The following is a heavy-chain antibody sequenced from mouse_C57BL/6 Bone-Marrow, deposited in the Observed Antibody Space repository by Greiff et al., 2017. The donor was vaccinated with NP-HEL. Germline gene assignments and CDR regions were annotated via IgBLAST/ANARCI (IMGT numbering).Heavy chain of an antibody. V-gene: IGHV5-4*01. CDR2: ISDGGSYT. D-gene: IGHD5-1*01. J-gene: IGHJ4*01. CDR1: GFTFSSYA. CDR3: ARDAYPYYAMDY. Sequence: EVKVVDSGGGLVKPGGSLKLSCAASGFTFSSYAMSWVRQTPEKRLEWVATISDGGSYTYYPDNVKGRFTISRDNAKNNLYLQMSHLKSEDTAMYYCARDAYPYYAMDYWGQGTSVTVSS.